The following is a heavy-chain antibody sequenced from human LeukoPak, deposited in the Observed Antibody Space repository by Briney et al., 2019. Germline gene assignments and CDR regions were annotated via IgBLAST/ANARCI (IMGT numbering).Heavy chain of an antibody. Sequence: GRSLRLSCAASGFTFSTYAMHWVRQAPGKGLEWVAVISYDGSSKYYADSVKGRFTISRDNSKNTLYLQMNSLRAEDTAVYYCPKANRGYSYGAATYYYYMDVWGKGTTVTVSS. CDR3: PKANRGYSYGAATYYYYMDV. V-gene: IGHV3-30*04. D-gene: IGHD5-18*01. CDR2: ISYDGSSK. CDR1: GFTFSTYA. J-gene: IGHJ6*03.